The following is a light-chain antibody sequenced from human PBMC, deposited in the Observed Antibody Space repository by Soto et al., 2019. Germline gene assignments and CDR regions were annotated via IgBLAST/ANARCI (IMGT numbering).Light chain of an antibody. V-gene: IGLV1-40*01. Sequence: QSVLKQPPSVSRAPGQKLTISCTGSSSNIGAGFDVHWYQQLPETAPKPLIYDNTNRPSGVPDRFSGSKSGTSASLAITGLQAEDEADYYCQSYDSSLSGVYVFGAGTKVTVL. J-gene: IGLJ1*01. CDR3: QSYDSSLSGVYV. CDR1: SSNIGAGFD. CDR2: DNT.